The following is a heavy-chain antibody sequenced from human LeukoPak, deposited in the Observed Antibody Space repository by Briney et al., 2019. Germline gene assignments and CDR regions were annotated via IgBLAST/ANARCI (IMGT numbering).Heavy chain of an antibody. CDR2: ISSSSSYI. CDR1: GFTFSSYS. CDR3: ARDGVDIVVVPAATSRYYGMDV. J-gene: IGHJ6*02. V-gene: IGHV3-21*01. Sequence: KAGGSLRLSCAASGFTFSSYSMNWVRQAPGKGLEWVSSISSSSSYIYYADSVKGRFTISRDNSKNTLYLQMNSLRAEDTAVYYCARDGVDIVVVPAATSRYYGMDVWGQGTTVTVSS. D-gene: IGHD2-2*03.